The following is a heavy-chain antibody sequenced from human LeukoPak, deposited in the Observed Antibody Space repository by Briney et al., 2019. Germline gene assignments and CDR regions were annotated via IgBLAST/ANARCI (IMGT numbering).Heavy chain of an antibody. CDR3: AKDQSRSYNWFDP. D-gene: IGHD2-2*01. J-gene: IGHJ5*02. V-gene: IGHV3-23*01. CDR2: ISGSGGST. CDR1: GFTFSSYG. Sequence: PGGSLRLFCAASGFTFSSYGMSWVRQAPGKGLEWVSAISGSGGSTYYADSVKGRFTISRDNSKNTLYLQMNSLRAEDTAVYYCAKDQSRSYNWFDPWGQGTLVTVSS.